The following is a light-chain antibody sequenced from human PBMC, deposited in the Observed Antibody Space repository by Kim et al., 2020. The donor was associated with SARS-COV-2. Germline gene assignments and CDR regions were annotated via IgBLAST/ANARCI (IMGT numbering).Light chain of an antibody. V-gene: IGLV1-44*01. CDR1: SSNNVSNT. J-gene: IGLJ1*01. Sequence: GQRVPVSWSGGSSNNVSNTVNWYPQLPGTAPKLLIYSNNARASGVPDRFSGSKSGTSASLAISGLQSEDEADYYCAAWDDSLNGYVFGTGTKVTVL. CDR3: AAWDDSLNGYV. CDR2: SNN.